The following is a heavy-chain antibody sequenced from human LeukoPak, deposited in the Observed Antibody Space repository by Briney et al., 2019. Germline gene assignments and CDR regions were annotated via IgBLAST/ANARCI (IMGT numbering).Heavy chain of an antibody. CDR2: INQDGNEK. V-gene: IGHV3-7*01. Sequence: GGSLRLSCAPSGFPFSRYWMSWVRQAPGKGLEWVANINQDGNEKNYVGSVKGRFTVSRANSRKSLYLQMNSLRAEDTAVYYCARDDSSWYGYWGQGILVTVSS. D-gene: IGHD3-22*01. J-gene: IGHJ4*02. CDR3: ARDDSSWYGY. CDR1: GFPFSRYW.